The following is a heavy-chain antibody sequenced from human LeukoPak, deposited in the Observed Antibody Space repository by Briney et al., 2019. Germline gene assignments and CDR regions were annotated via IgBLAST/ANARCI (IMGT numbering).Heavy chain of an antibody. CDR2: ISSTGETS. CDR3: ARVMSGSGSKYFDY. Sequence: GSLRLSCVASGFPFSSFPMHWVRQVPGKGLEYVSAISSTGETSYYANSVKDRFTISRDNSKNTLYLQMGSLRAEDMAVYYCARVMSGSGSKYFDYWGQGTLVTVSS. D-gene: IGHD3-10*01. J-gene: IGHJ4*02. V-gene: IGHV3-64*01. CDR1: GFPFSSFP.